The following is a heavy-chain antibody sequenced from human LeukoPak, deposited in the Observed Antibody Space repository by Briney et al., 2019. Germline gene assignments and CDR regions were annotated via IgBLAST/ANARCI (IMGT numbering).Heavy chain of an antibody. CDR3: ARSRSGYSYDHAAFDI. V-gene: IGHV4-59*01. J-gene: IGHJ3*02. CDR1: GDSISSYY. D-gene: IGHD5-12*01. Sequence: SETLSLTCTVSGDSISSYYRSWIRQPPGKGLERIAYIDYRGSTTYNPSLKSRVTISVDTSRNQFSLKLSSVTAADTAVYYCARSRSGYSYDHAAFDIWGQGTMVTVSS. CDR2: IDYRGST.